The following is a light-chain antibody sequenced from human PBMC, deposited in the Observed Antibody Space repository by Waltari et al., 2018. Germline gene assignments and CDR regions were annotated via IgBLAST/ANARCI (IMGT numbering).Light chain of an antibody. V-gene: IGLV2-14*01. J-gene: IGLJ2*01. CDR2: EVD. CDR3: SSYTRSSRLV. CDR1: SSDIGANAY. Sequence: QSALTQPASVSGSPGQSITISCTGTSSDIGANAYVSWYQQHPGKAPQLIIFEVDKRPSGISIRFSASKSDNTASLTISGLQAEDEADYYCSSYTRSSRLVFGGGTKLVVL.